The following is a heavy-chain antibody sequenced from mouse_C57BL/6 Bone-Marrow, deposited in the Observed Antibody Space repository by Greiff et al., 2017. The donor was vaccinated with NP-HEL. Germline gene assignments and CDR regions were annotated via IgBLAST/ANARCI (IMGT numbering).Heavy chain of an antibody. CDR2: IDPGNGDT. CDR1: GFNIKDDY. D-gene: IGHD2-1*01. J-gene: IGHJ1*03. Sequence: EVQLQQSGAELVRPGASVKLSCTASGFNIKDDYMHWVKQRPEQGLEWIGWIDPGNGDTEYASKFQGKATITADTSSNTAYLQLSSLTSEDTAVYYCTHYGNFDVWGTGTTVTVSS. V-gene: IGHV14-4*01. CDR3: THYGNFDV.